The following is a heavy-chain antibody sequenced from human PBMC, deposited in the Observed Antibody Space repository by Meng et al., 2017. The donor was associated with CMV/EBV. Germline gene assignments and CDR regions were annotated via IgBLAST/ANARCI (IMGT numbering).Heavy chain of an antibody. CDR1: GYTFTGYY. J-gene: IGHJ6*02. CDR3: ARVCSSTSCRGLRGYYGMDV. CDR2: INPNSGGT. D-gene: IGHD2-2*01. Sequence: ASVKVSCKASGYTFTGYYMHWVRQAPGQGLERMGWINPNSGGTNYAQKFQGRVTMTRDTSISTAYMELSRLRSDDTAVYYCARVCSSTSCRGLRGYYGMDVWGQGTTVTVSS. V-gene: IGHV1-2*02.